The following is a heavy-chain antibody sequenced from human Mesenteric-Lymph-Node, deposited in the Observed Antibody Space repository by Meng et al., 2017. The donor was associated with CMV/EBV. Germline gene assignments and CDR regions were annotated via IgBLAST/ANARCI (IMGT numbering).Heavy chain of an antibody. CDR1: GFTFGNYA. CDR3: ARRGQV. J-gene: IGHJ4*02. Sequence: GGSLRLSCAASGFTFGNYAMHWIRQAAGKGLEWVAIIWYDGSNEYYVDSVKGRFTISRDNSKKTLYLQMNSLRAEDTAVYFCARRGQVWGQGTLVTVSS. CDR2: IWYDGSNE. V-gene: IGHV3-33*08.